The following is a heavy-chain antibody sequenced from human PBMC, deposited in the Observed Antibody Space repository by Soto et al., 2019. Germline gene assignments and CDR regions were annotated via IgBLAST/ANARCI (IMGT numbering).Heavy chain of an antibody. V-gene: IGHV4-61*01. CDR1: GGSVRDGSYY. J-gene: IGHJ4*02. D-gene: IGHD1-1*01. CDR2: IFYSGST. Sequence: SVPLPFTCTVSGGSVRDGSYYWSWIRQPPGKGLEWIGHIFYSGSTNYNPSLESRITISVDTSNNQFSLKLKSVTAADTALYYCARHYPIGNNWNYFDYWGQGTLVTVSS. CDR3: ARHYPIGNNWNYFDY.